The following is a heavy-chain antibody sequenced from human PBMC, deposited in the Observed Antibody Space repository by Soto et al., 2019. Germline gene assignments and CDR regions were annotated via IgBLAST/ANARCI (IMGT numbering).Heavy chain of an antibody. D-gene: IGHD6-19*01. V-gene: IGHV3-30-3*01. Sequence: QVQLVESGGGVVQPGRSLRLSCVASGFNFNIYAMHWARQAPGKGLEWVAVISYEGSDKHYADSVKGRFTISRDNSKNPLYLQLNSLRPEDTAVYYCARDHRASGWYAVESWGQGTLVTVSS. CDR3: ARDHRASGWYAVES. J-gene: IGHJ4*02. CDR2: ISYEGSDK. CDR1: GFNFNIYA.